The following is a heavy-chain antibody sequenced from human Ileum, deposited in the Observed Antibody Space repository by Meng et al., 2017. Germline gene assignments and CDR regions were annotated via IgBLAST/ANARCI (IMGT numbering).Heavy chain of an antibody. CDR3: ATSAYSTSWYYFDH. J-gene: IGHJ4*02. CDR2: IGGSGSRT. Sequence: GESLKISCAASGFIFSNYAMSWVRQAPGKGLEWVSGIGGSGSRTYSADSVTGRFTISRDNTKNTLYLQMNSLGAEDTAVYYCATSAYSTSWYYFDHWGRGTLVTVSS. V-gene: IGHV3-23*01. CDR1: GFIFSNYA. D-gene: IGHD2-2*01.